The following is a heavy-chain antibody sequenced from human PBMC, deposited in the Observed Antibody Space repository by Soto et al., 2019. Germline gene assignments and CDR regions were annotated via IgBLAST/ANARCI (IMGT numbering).Heavy chain of an antibody. D-gene: IGHD6-19*01. Sequence: QVQLVQSGAEVKKPGASVKVSCKASGYTFTGYYMHWVRQAPGQGLEWMGWINPNSGGNNYAQKFQGWVTMTRDTSISTAYMELSRLRSDDTAVYYCARSIAVFEYYFDYWGQGTLVTVSS. CDR2: INPNSGGN. V-gene: IGHV1-2*04. J-gene: IGHJ4*02. CDR1: GYTFTGYY. CDR3: ARSIAVFEYYFDY.